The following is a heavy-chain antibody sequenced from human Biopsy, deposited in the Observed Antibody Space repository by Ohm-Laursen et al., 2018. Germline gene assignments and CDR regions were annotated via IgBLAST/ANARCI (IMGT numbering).Heavy chain of an antibody. CDR3: AREPRIAAVAYFDP. D-gene: IGHD6-13*01. J-gene: IGHJ5*02. CDR2: IYSSGST. Sequence: SDTLSLTCTVSGGSISNYYWSWIRQPAGKGLEWIGRIYSSGSTNYNPSLKSRVTMSVVTSKNQFSLILRSMTAADTAVYYCAREPRIAAVAYFDPWGQGTLVTVSS. CDR1: GGSISNYY. V-gene: IGHV4-4*07.